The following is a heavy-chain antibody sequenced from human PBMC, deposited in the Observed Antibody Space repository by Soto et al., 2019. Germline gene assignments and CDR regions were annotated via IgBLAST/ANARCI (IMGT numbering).Heavy chain of an antibody. Sequence: GGFLRLSCAASGFTVSSNYMSWVRQAPGKGLEWVSVIYVGVTTYYADSVKGRFTISRDNSKNTLYLQMNSLRAEDTAVYYCARGFSGDRSFDYWGQGTLVTVSS. CDR3: ARGFSGDRSFDY. V-gene: IGHV3-66*01. J-gene: IGHJ4*02. D-gene: IGHD6-19*01. CDR1: GFTVSSNY. CDR2: IYVGVTT.